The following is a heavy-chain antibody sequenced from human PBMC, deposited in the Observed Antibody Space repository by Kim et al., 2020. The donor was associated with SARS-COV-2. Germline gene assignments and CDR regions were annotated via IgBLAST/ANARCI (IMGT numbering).Heavy chain of an antibody. CDR3: ARESEWEPTFYYYGMDV. J-gene: IGHJ6*02. D-gene: IGHD1-26*01. CDR1: GYTFTSYG. Sequence: ASVKVSCKASGYTFTSYGISWVRQAPGQGLEWMGWISAYNGNTNYAQKLQGRVTMTTDTSTSTAYMELRSLRSDDTAVYYCARESEWEPTFYYYGMDVWGQGTTVTVSS. CDR2: ISAYNGNT. V-gene: IGHV1-18*01.